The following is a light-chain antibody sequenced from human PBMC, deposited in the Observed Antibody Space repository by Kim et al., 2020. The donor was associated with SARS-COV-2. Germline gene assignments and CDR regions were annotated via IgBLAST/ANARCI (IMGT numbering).Light chain of an antibody. CDR1: KLGDKY. CDR3: QAWDSST. V-gene: IGLV3-1*01. CDR2: QDS. Sequence: SSELTQPPSVSVSPGQTASITCSGDKLGDKYACWYQQKPGQSPVLVIYQDSKRPSGIPERFSGSNSGNTATLTISGTQAMDEADYYCQAWDSSTFGG. J-gene: IGLJ2*01.